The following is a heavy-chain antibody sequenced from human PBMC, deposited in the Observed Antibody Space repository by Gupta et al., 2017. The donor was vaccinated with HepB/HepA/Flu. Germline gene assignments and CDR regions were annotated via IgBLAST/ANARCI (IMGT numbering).Heavy chain of an antibody. V-gene: IGHV4-39*01. J-gene: IGHJ4*02. CDR1: GGSISSSSYY. CDR3: ATGLGDLLLYYFDD. D-gene: IGHD3-10*01. Sequence: QLQLQESGPGLVKPSETLSLTCTVSGGSISSSSYYWGWIRQPPGKGLEWIGNIYYSGSTYYNPSLKSRVTISVDTSKNQFSLRLSSVTAADTAVYYCATGLGDLLLYYFDDWGQGTLVTVSS. CDR2: IYYSGST.